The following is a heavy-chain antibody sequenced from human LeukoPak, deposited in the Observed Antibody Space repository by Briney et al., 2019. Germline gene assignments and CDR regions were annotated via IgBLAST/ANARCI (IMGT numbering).Heavy chain of an antibody. CDR2: ISGSGGST. CDR3: AKVGSGSSHYYYYMDV. CDR1: GFTFSSYA. Sequence: PGGSLRLSCAASGFTFSSYAMSWVRQAPGKGLEWVSAISGSGGSTYYADSVKGRFTISRDNSKNTLYLQMNSLRAEDTAAYYCAKVGSGSSHYYYYMDVWGKGTTVTVSS. D-gene: IGHD1-26*01. J-gene: IGHJ6*03. V-gene: IGHV3-23*01.